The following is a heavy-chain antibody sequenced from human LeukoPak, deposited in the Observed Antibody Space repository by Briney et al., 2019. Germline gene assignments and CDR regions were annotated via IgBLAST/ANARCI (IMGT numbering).Heavy chain of an antibody. Sequence: GGSLRLSCAASGIIFSNYWMHWVRQAPGKGLVWVSRINRDGSSTSYADSVKGRFTISRDNAKNTLYLQMNSLRAEDTAVYYCARDSGGSYSDWFDPWGQGTLVTVSS. D-gene: IGHD1-26*01. CDR3: ARDSGGSYSDWFDP. CDR2: INRDGSST. V-gene: IGHV3-74*01. CDR1: GIIFSNYW. J-gene: IGHJ5*02.